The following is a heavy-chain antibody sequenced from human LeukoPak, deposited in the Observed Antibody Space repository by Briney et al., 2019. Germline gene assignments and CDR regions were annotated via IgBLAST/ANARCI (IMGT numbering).Heavy chain of an antibody. CDR2: INHSGST. CDR3: AIGSYDFPFDY. J-gene: IGHJ4*02. D-gene: IGHD3-3*01. CDR1: GGSISSGGYY. V-gene: IGHV4-31*03. Sequence: PSQTLSLTCTVSGGSISSGGYYWSWIRQPPGKGLEWIGEINHSGSTNYNPSLKSRVTISVDTSKNQFSLKLSSVTAADTAVYYCAIGSYDFPFDYWGQGTLVTVSS.